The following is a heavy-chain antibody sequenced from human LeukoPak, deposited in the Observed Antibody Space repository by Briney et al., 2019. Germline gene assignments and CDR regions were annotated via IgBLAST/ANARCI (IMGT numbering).Heavy chain of an antibody. CDR1: GFTFDDYA. CDR2: ISWNSGSI. CDR3: AKDIGAAAGRDAFAI. V-gene: IGHV3-9*01. Sequence: GRSLRLSCAASGFTFDDYAMHWVRQAPGKGLEWASGISWNSGSIGYADSVKGRFTISRDNAKNSLYLQMNSLRAEDTAMYYCAKDIGAAAGRDAFAIWGQGTMVTVSS. J-gene: IGHJ3*02. D-gene: IGHD6-13*01.